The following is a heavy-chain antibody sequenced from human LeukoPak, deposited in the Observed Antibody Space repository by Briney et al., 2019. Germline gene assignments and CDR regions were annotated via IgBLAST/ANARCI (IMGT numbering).Heavy chain of an antibody. D-gene: IGHD2-15*01. CDR2: INPSGGSI. CDR3: ATETRYCSGGSCYSTVDY. V-gene: IGHV1-46*01. Sequence: ASVKVSCKASGYTFTSYYMHWVRQAPGQGLEWMGIINPSGGSISYAQKFQGRVTMTRDTSTSTVYMELSSLRSEDTAVYYCATETRYCSGGSCYSTVDYWGQGTLVTVSS. J-gene: IGHJ4*02. CDR1: GYTFTSYY.